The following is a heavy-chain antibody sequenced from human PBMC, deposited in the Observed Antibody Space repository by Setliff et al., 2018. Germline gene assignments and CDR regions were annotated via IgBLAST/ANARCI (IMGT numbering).Heavy chain of an antibody. J-gene: IGHJ3*02. V-gene: IGHV4-30-4*08. CDR1: GGSISSGDYY. Sequence: PSETLSLTCTVSGGSISSGDYYWGWIRQPPGKGLEWIGYIYYSGSTYYNPSLKSRVTISVDTSKNQFSLKLSSVTAADTAVYYCARERSGSYYGYAFDIWGQGTMVTVSS. D-gene: IGHD1-26*01. CDR2: IYYSGST. CDR3: ARERSGSYYGYAFDI.